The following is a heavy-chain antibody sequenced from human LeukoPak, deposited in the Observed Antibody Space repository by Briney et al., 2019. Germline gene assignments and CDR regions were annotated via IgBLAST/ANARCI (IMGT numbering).Heavy chain of an antibody. CDR1: GGTFSSYA. CDR2: IIPVFSKP. V-gene: IGHV1-69*13. D-gene: IGHD3-16*01. Sequence: GASVKVSCKASGGTFSSYAISWVRQAPGQGLEWMGGIIPVFSKPNYAQKFQGRVTITADEATNTGYMELTGLRSDDTAIYYCARGGESDAFDVRSASHTYYMSVWGEGTTVTVSS. J-gene: IGHJ6*03. CDR3: ARGGESDAFDVRSASHTYYMSV.